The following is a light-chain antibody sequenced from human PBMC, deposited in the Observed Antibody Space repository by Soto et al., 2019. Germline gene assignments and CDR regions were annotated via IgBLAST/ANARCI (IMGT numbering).Light chain of an antibody. CDR3: QKYSSVPV. CDR1: QGINNY. V-gene: IGKV1-27*01. J-gene: IGKJ3*01. Sequence: DIPMTQSPSSLSASVGDRVTITCRASQGINNYVAWYQQKPGKPPKLLIYAASTLQSGVPSRFSGSGSGTDFTLTINSLQHEDVATYSCQKYSSVPVFGPGTKVDIK. CDR2: AAS.